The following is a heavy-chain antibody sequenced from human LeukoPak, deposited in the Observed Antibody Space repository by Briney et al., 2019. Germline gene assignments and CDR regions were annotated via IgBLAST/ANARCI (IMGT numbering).Heavy chain of an antibody. V-gene: IGHV3-33*08. CDR1: GFTFSNYA. Sequence: SGGSLRLSCAASGFTFSNYAMSWVRQAPGKGLEWVAVIWYDGSNKYYADSVKGRFTISRDNSKNTLYLQMNSLRAEDTAVYYCARVAFDIWGQGTMVTVSS. CDR2: IWYDGSNK. J-gene: IGHJ3*02. CDR3: ARVAFDI.